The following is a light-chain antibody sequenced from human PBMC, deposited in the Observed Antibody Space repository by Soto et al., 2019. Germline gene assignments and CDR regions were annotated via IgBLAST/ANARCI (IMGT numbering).Light chain of an antibody. J-gene: IGKJ1*01. CDR3: QQYNGYSSWS. V-gene: IGKV1-5*01. CDR2: NAS. Sequence: DIQMTQSPSTLSASVGDRDTITCRASQNIRYFLAWYQQKSGKAPKILIWNASTLESGVPSKFSGSGSGTEFTLTISSLQPDDFATYYCQQYNGYSSWSFGQGTKVEIK. CDR1: QNIRYF.